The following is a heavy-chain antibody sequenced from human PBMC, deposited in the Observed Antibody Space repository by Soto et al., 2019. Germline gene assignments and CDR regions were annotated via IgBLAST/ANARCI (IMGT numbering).Heavy chain of an antibody. CDR2: IWSDGRIK. V-gene: IGHV3-33*01. J-gene: IGHJ4*02. D-gene: IGHD2-21*02. Sequence: QVQLVESGGGVVQPGRSLRLSCAASGFSFSTCVMHWVRQAPGKGLEWVAVIWSDGRIKYYADSVKGRFTISRDNSKNTLYLQKNSLRAEDAAVYYCARDRTAAAGGFDYWGQGTLVTVSS. CDR3: ARDRTAAAGGFDY. CDR1: GFSFSTCV.